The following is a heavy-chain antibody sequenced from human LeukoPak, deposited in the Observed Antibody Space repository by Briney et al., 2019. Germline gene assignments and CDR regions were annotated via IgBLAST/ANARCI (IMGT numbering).Heavy chain of an antibody. CDR3: ARGRVDRFDP. Sequence: SETLSLTCTVSGGSISTYYWSWIRQPPGKGLEWIGYIYYSGSTNYNPSLKSRVTISVDTSKNQFSLKLSSVTAADTAVYYCARGRVDRFDPWGQGTLVTVSS. D-gene: IGHD3-9*01. CDR2: IYYSGST. CDR1: GGSISTYY. J-gene: IGHJ5*02. V-gene: IGHV4-59*12.